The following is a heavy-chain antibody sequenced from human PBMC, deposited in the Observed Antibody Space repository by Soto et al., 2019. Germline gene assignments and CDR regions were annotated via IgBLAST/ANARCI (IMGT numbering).Heavy chain of an antibody. CDR1: GYTFTSYG. Sequence: GGSLRLSCAASGYTFTSYGISWVRQAPGQGLEWMGWISAYNGNTNYAQKLQGRVTMTTDTSTSTAYMELRSLRSDDTAVYYCARDLTAPIVVVPAAKGYGMDVWGQGTTVTVSS. CDR3: ARDLTAPIVVVPAAKGYGMDV. V-gene: IGHV1-18*04. J-gene: IGHJ6*02. CDR2: ISAYNGNT. D-gene: IGHD2-2*01.